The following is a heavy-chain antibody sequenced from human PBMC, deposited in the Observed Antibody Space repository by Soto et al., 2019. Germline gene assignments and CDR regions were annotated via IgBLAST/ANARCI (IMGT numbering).Heavy chain of an antibody. Sequence: GLDLEWLALIYWDDDKRYSPSLKSRLTITKDTSKNQVVLTMTNMDPVDTATYYCAHSSHDYGEPLFDYWGQGTLVTVSS. D-gene: IGHD4-17*01. J-gene: IGHJ4*02. CDR3: AHSSHDYGEPLFDY. CDR2: IYWDDDK. V-gene: IGHV2-5*02.